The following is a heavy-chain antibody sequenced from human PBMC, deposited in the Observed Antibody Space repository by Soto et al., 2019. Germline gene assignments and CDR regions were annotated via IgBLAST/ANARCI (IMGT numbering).Heavy chain of an antibody. D-gene: IGHD3-10*01. CDR3: AHIPNYYQSAWFDP. V-gene: IGHV2-5*02. CDR1: GFSLTTRGVG. J-gene: IGHJ5*02. CDR2: IYWDDDK. Sequence: QITLKESGPTLVKPTQTLTLTCTFSGFSLTTRGVGVGWIRQPPGKALECLALIYWDDDKRYSPSLQSRLSITQDTSKNQVVLTMTNVDPVDTATYYCAHIPNYYQSAWFDPWGQGTLVSVSS.